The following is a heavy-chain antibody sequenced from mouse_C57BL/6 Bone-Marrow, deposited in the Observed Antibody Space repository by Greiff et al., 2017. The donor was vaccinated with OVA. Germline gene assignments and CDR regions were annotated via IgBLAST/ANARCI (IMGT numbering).Heavy chain of an antibody. CDR3: ARPHYYGSSYDAMDY. CDR1: GFTFSDYY. J-gene: IGHJ4*01. V-gene: IGHV5-12*01. CDR2: ISNGGGST. D-gene: IGHD1-1*01. Sequence: DVKLVESGGGLVQPGGSLKLSCAASGFTFSDYYMYWVRQTPEKRLEWVAYISNGGGSTYYPDTVKGRFTISRDNAKNTLYLQMSRLKSEDTAMYYCARPHYYGSSYDAMDYWGQGTSVTVSS.